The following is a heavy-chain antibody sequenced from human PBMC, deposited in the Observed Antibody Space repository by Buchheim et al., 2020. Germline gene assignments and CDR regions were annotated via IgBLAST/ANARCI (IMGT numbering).Heavy chain of an antibody. V-gene: IGHV1-69*01. D-gene: IGHD3-22*01. J-gene: IGHJ6*03. CDR1: GGTFSKYG. CDR2: IIPFFRTA. CDR3: AKSLNYYDSSGYLSHYYYMGV. Sequence: QVQLVQSGAEVKKPGSSVKVSCKASGGTFSKYGISWVRQAPGQGLEWMGGIIPFFRTANYAQKFQGRVTITADESTSTAYMEVSSLRSEDTAVYYCAKSLNYYDSSGYLSHYYYMGVWGKGTT.